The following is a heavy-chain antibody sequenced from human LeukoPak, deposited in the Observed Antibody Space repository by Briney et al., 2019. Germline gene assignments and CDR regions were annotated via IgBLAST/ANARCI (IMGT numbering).Heavy chain of an antibody. CDR1: GYTFTDYY. CDR2: FNPNTGGT. CDR3: AKGGRFLEWLPPYYYYYYYMDV. Sequence: GASVKVSCKASGYTFTDYYIHWVRQAPGQGLEWMGWFNPNTGGTTTAPKFQDRASMTRDPSISTAHMELTRLTSDDTAVYYCAKGGRFLEWLPPYYYYYYYMDVWGKGTTVTVSS. D-gene: IGHD3-3*01. V-gene: IGHV1-2*02. J-gene: IGHJ6*03.